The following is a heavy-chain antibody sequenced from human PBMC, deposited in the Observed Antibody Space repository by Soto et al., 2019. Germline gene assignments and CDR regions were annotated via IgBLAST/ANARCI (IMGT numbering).Heavy chain of an antibody. CDR1: GASIRSGGYY. D-gene: IGHD5-12*01. Sequence: TLSLTCSVSGASIRSGGYYWSWLRQSPGKGLEWIGHIYYTGSTFYSPSLKSRLTISLDTPKNQFSLDLDSVTTADTAMYYCARIEMASIKWGRGTLVTVSS. V-gene: IGHV4-31*03. J-gene: IGHJ4*02. CDR2: IYYTGST. CDR3: ARIEMASIK.